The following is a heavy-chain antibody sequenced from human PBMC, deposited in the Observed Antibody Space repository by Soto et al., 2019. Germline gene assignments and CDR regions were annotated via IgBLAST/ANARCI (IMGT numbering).Heavy chain of an antibody. CDR1: GGSISGYY. Sequence: SETLSLTCTVPGGSISGYYWIWMRQPPGKGLEWIGYIYNSGSTNYNPALKSRVTISVDTSKNQFSLKLSSVTAADTAVYYCARDLWGYCGTDCYPLDVWGQGTVVT. CDR3: ARDLWGYCGTDCYPLDV. CDR2: IYNSGST. D-gene: IGHD2-21*02. V-gene: IGHV4-4*08. J-gene: IGHJ4*02.